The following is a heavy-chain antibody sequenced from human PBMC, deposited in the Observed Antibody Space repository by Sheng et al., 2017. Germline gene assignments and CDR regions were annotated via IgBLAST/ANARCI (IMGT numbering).Heavy chain of an antibody. CDR1: GGTFSSYA. D-gene: IGHD2-2*01. J-gene: IGHJ6*03. Sequence: QVQLVQSGAEVKKPGSSVKVSCKASGGTFSSYAISWVRQAPGQGLEWMGGIIPIFGTANYAQKFQGRVTITTDESTSTAYMELSSLRSEDTAVYYCASGATSFQLYQAYYYYMDVWGKGTTVTVSS. CDR2: IIPIFGTA. CDR3: ASGATSFQLYQAYYYYMDV. V-gene: IGHV1-69*05.